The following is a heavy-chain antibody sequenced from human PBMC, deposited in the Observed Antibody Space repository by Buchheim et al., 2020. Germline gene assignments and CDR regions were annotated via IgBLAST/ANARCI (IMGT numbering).Heavy chain of an antibody. D-gene: IGHD2-2*01. CDR2: IIPIFGIA. J-gene: IGHJ5*02. V-gene: IGHV1-69*17. Sequence: QVQLVQSGAEVKKPGSSVKVSCKASGGTFSSYAISWVRQAPGQGLEWMGGIIPIFGIANYAQKFQGRVTITADKSTSTAYMELSSLRSVDTAVYYCARWGYCSSTSCYAKNWFDPWGQGTL. CDR1: GGTFSSYA. CDR3: ARWGYCSSTSCYAKNWFDP.